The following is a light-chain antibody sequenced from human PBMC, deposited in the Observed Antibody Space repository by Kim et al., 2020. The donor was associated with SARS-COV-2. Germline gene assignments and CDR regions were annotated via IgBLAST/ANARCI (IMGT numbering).Light chain of an antibody. Sequence: GQSVTISCTGTSSDVGGYNYVSWYQQHPGKAPKIMIYDVSKRLSGVPDRFSGSKSGNTASLTISGLQAEDEADYYCCSYAGSYTVVFGGGTQLTVL. CDR3: CSYAGSYTVV. CDR2: DVS. CDR1: SSDVGGYNY. J-gene: IGLJ2*01. V-gene: IGLV2-11*01.